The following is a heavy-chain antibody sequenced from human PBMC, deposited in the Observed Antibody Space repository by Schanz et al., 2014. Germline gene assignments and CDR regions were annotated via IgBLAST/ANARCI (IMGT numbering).Heavy chain of an antibody. Sequence: QVQLQESGPGLVKPSQTLSLTCIVSGGSISSGTYYWSWLRQPAGKGLEWIGRIYTSGSTNYNPSLKSRVAKSRDPPKNQFSLKLSSVTAADTAVYYCAREPLSGYNWFDPWGQGSLVNVSS. CDR2: IYTSGST. J-gene: IGHJ5*02. D-gene: IGHD6-25*01. V-gene: IGHV4-61*02. CDR3: AREPLSGYNWFDP. CDR1: GGSISSGTYY.